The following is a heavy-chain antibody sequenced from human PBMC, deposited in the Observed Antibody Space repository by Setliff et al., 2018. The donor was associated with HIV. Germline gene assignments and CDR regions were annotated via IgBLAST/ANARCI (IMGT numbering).Heavy chain of an antibody. CDR2: ISGSGGDT. J-gene: IGHJ4*02. Sequence: GGSLRLSCASSGFTFSSYAMTWVRQAPGKGLECVAVISGSGGDTYYADSVKGRFVISREKSKSTLYLQMNSLRAEDTAVYYCATGSSGPLSHWGPGTLVTVSS. CDR3: ATGSSGPLSH. V-gene: IGHV3-23*01. D-gene: IGHD3-22*01. CDR1: GFTFSSYA.